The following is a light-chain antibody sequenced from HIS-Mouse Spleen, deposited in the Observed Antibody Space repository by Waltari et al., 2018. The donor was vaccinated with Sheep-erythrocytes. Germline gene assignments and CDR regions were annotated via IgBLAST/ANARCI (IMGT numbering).Light chain of an antibody. J-gene: IGLJ1*01. CDR3: QVWDSSSDHYV. V-gene: IGLV3-21*03. CDR2: DDS. CDR1: NIGSKI. Sequence: SYVLTQPPSVSVAPGKPARITCGGHNIGSKIVQWYQQKTGQAPVLVVYDDSDRPSGKPERFSGSNSGNTATLTISRVEAGDEADYYCQVWDSSSDHYVFGTGTKVTVL.